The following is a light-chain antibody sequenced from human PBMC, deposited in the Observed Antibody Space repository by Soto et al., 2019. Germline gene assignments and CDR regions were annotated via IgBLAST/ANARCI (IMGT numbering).Light chain of an antibody. CDR2: EVS. V-gene: IGLV2-14*01. CDR3: SSYSSSSSFI. CDR1: SSDVGGYKY. Sequence: QSALTQPASVSGSPGQSITISCTGTSSDVGGYKYVSWYQQHPGKAPKLMIYEVSDRPSGVSNRFSGSKSGNTASLTISGLLTEDEADYYCSSYSSSSSFIFGGGTKLTVL. J-gene: IGLJ2*01.